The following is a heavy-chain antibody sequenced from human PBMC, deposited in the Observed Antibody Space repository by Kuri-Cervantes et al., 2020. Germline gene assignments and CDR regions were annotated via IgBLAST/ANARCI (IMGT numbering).Heavy chain of an antibody. CDR1: GGSISSYY. J-gene: IGHJ3*01. V-gene: IGHV4-4*07. CDR2: IYTSGST. Sequence: SETLSLTCTVSGGSISSYYWSWVRQPAGKGLEWIGRIYTSGSTNYNPSLKSRVTMSVDTSKNQFSLNLSSVTAADTAVFYCARIPAKAIGAVDVWGQGTLVTVSS. D-gene: IGHD2-2*01. CDR3: ARIPAKAIGAVDV.